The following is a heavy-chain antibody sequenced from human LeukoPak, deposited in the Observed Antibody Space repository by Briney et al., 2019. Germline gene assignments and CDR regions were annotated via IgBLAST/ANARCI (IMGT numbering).Heavy chain of an antibody. CDR2: GST. Sequence: GGSLRLSCAASGFTFSIYAMSWVRQAPGKGLEWASAGSTYYADSVKGRFTISKDNSKNTLYLQMNSLRAEDTAVYYCARTYGSGTYYFDYWGQGTLVTVFS. V-gene: IGHV3-23*01. CDR1: GFTFSIYA. J-gene: IGHJ4*02. CDR3: ARTYGSGTYYFDY. D-gene: IGHD3-10*01.